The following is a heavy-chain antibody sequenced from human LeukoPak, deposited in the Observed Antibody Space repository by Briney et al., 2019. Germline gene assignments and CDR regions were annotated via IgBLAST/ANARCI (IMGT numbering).Heavy chain of an antibody. J-gene: IGHJ6*03. CDR1: GGSFSGYY. CDR2: INHSGST. D-gene: IGHD1-26*01. CDR3: ARGRGIVGASLYYYYMDV. Sequence: SETLSLTCAVYGGSFSGYYWSWIRQPPGKGLEWIGEINHSGSTNYNPSLKSRVTISVDTSKNQFSLKLSSVTAADTAVYYCARGRGIVGASLYYYYMDVWGKGTTVTVSS. V-gene: IGHV4-34*01.